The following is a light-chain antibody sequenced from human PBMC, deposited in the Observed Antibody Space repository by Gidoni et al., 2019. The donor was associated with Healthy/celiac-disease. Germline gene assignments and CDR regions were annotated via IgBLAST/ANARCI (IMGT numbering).Light chain of an antibody. V-gene: IGKV3-15*01. CDR1: QCVSSN. CDR3: QQYNNWPLYT. CDR2: GAS. J-gene: IGKJ2*01. Sequence: EIVMTQSPATLSVSPGARATLSCRASQCVSSNLAWYQQNPGQAPRPLIYGASTRATGIPARFSGSGSGTEFTLTISSLQSEDFAVYYCQQYNNWPLYTFGQGTKLEIK.